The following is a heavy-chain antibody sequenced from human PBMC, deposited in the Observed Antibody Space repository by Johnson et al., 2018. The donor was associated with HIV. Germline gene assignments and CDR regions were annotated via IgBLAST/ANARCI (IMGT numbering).Heavy chain of an antibody. Sequence: QVQLVESGGGVVQPGGSLRLSCAASGFTFSSYGMHWVRQAPGKGLEGVAFIRYDGSNKYYADSVKGRFTISRDNSKNTLYLQMNNLRAEDTAVYYCARDPSRSPGAFDIWGQGTMVTVSS. CDR2: IRYDGSNK. J-gene: IGHJ3*02. CDR1: GFTFSSYG. CDR3: ARDPSRSPGAFDI. V-gene: IGHV3-30*02.